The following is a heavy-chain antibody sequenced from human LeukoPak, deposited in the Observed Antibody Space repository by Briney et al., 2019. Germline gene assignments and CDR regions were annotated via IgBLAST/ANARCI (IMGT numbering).Heavy chain of an antibody. J-gene: IGHJ5*02. CDR1: GGSISSSNYY. D-gene: IGHD3-3*01. CDR2: IYYSGST. V-gene: IGHV4-39*01. Sequence: PSETLSLTCTVSGGSISSSNYYGGWIRQPPGKGLEWIGSIYYSGSTYYIPSLKSRVTISVDTSKNQFSLKLSSVTAADTAVYYCARHGRSGPGQLNWFDPWGQGTLVTVSS. CDR3: ARHGRSGPGQLNWFDP.